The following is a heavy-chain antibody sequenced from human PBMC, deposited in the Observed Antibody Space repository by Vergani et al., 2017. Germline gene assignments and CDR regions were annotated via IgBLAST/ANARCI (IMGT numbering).Heavy chain of an antibody. J-gene: IGHJ4*02. D-gene: IGHD3-22*01. CDR3: AKGMYYYDSR. V-gene: IGHV3-23*04. CDR2: ISGSGVTT. Sequence: EVQLVESGGGLVQPGGSLRLSCAASGFTVSSNYMSWVRQAPGKGLEWVSFISGSGVTTDYADSVKGRFTTSRDNSKNTLYVQMNSLRAEDTAVYYCAKGMYYYDSRWGQGTLVTVSS. CDR1: GFTVSSNY.